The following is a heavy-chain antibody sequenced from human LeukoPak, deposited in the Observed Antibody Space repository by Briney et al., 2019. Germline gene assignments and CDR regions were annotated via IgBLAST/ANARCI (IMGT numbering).Heavy chain of an antibody. CDR1: GYTFTSYD. CDR2: MNPISGNT. J-gene: IGHJ4*02. Sequence: ASVKVSCKASGYTFTSYDINWVRQATGQGLEWMGWMNPISGNTGYAQKFQGRVTMTRNTSISTAYMELSSLRSEDTAVYYCAVVVRGVIRFDYWGQGTLVTVSS. V-gene: IGHV1-8*01. D-gene: IGHD3-10*01. CDR3: AVVVRGVIRFDY.